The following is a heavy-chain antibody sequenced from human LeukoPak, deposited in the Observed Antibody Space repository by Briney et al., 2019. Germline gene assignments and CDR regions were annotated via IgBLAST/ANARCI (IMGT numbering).Heavy chain of an antibody. Sequence: GGSLRLSCAASGFTFDDYTMHWVRQAPGKGLEWVSLISWDGGSTYYADSVKGRFTISRDNSKNSLYLQMNSLRTEDTALYYCAKGAVATLRAYYFDYWGQGTLVTISS. V-gene: IGHV3-43*01. CDR1: GFTFDDYT. CDR2: ISWDGGST. D-gene: IGHD5-12*01. CDR3: AKGAVATLRAYYFDY. J-gene: IGHJ4*02.